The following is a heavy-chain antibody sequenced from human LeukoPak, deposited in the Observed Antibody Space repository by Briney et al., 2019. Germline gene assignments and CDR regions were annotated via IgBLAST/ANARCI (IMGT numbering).Heavy chain of an antibody. CDR1: GFTFSSYG. D-gene: IGHD4-17*01. Sequence: GGSMTLSCAASGFTFSSYGMHWVRQAPGKGMEWVAVIWYDGSNKYYADSVKGRFTISRDNSKNTMYLQMNSLRAEDTAVYYCAKGLIPGDYVHYYYMDVWGKGTTVTVSS. V-gene: IGHV3-33*06. CDR2: IWYDGSNK. CDR3: AKGLIPGDYVHYYYMDV. J-gene: IGHJ6*03.